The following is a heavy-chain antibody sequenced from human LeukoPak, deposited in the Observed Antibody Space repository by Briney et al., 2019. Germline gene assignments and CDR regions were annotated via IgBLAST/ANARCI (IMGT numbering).Heavy chain of an antibody. J-gene: IGHJ4*02. CDR3: ARSDIAASSWYFDH. D-gene: IGHD6-13*01. CDR2: IFHSGIT. V-gene: IGHV4-59*01. Sequence: PSETLSLTCTVSGGSIRSDYWNWIRQPPGKRLEWIGYIFHSGITNYNPSLESRVTISVDTSKNQFSLGLTSVTAADTAVYYCARSDIAASSWYFDHWGQGTLVTVSS. CDR1: GGSIRSDY.